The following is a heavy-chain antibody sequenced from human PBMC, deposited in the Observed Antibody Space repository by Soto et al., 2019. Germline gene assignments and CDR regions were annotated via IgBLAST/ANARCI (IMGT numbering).Heavy chain of an antibody. D-gene: IGHD4-17*01. J-gene: IGHJ6*02. V-gene: IGHV3-30-3*01. CDR1: GFTFSSYA. Sequence: GGSLRLSCAASGFTFSSYAMHWVRQAPGKGLEWVAVISYDGSNKYYADSVKGRFTISRDNSKNTLYLQMNSLRAEDTAVYYCARGGDYYYYYYGMDVWGQGTTVTVSS. CDR3: ARGGDYYYYYYGMDV. CDR2: ISYDGSNK.